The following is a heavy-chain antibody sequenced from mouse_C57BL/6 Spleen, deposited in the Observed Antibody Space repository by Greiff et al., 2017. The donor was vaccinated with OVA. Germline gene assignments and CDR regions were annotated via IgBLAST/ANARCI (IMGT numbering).Heavy chain of an antibody. J-gene: IGHJ1*03. CDR1: GYAFSSYW. CDR2: IYPGDGDT. Sequence: LVESGAELVKPGASVKISCKASGYAFSSYWMNWVKQRPGKGLEWIGQIYPGDGDTNYNGKFKGKATLTADKSSSTAYMQRSSLTSEDSAVYFCARAPVDGNLLWYFDVWGTGTTVTVSS. V-gene: IGHV1-80*01. D-gene: IGHD2-1*01. CDR3: ARAPVDGNLLWYFDV.